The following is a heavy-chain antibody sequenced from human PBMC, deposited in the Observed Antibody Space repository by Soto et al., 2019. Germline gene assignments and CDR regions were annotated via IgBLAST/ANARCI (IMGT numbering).Heavy chain of an antibody. D-gene: IGHD3-10*01. CDR3: ARSRSGAVADAFDF. CDR2: ISRDGTNK. CDR1: GLTFRNYA. V-gene: IGHV3-30*04. Sequence: QVQLVESGGGVVQPGRSLRLSCAASGLTFRNYAIHWVRQAPGKGLEWVAVISRDGTNKYYVDSVKGRFNISRDNSRDTVYLQMNSLRDEDSAMFYCARSRSGAVADAFDFWGPGTLVTVSS. J-gene: IGHJ4*02.